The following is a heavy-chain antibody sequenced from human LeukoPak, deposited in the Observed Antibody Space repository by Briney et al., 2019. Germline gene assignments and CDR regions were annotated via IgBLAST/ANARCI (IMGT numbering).Heavy chain of an antibody. CDR2: IYYSGST. CDR1: TFSSYA. CDR3: ASSYSSGFFDY. Sequence: TFSSYAMSWVRQPPGKGLEWIGSIYYSGSTYYNPSLKSRVTISVDTSKNQFSLKLSSVTAADTAVYYCASSYSSGFFDYWGQGTLVTVSS. J-gene: IGHJ4*02. V-gene: IGHV4-39*01. D-gene: IGHD6-19*01.